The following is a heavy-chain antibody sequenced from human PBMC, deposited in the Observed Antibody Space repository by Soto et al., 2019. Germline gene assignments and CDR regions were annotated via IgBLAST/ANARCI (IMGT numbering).Heavy chain of an antibody. J-gene: IGHJ4*02. CDR1: GGTFSSYT. V-gene: IGHV1-69*02. CDR3: KRGGGIAARRDFDN. D-gene: IGHD6-6*01. Sequence: SVKVSCKASGGTFSSYTISWVRQAPGQGLEWMGRIIPILGIANYAQKFQGRVTITADKSTSTAYMKQSSLRTEDTTEYYSKRGGGIAARRDFDNWAQGTLVPVSS. CDR2: IIPILGIA.